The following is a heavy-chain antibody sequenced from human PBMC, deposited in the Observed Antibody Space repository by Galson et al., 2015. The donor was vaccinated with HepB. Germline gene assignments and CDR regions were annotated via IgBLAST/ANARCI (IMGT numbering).Heavy chain of an antibody. CDR2: ISTYNGHT. CDR1: GYTFISYG. J-gene: IGHJ4*02. V-gene: IGHV1-18*01. CDR3: ASVGGTPGPRYCSSTSCYTFDS. D-gene: IGHD2-2*02. Sequence: SVKVSCKASGYTFISYGITWVRQAPGQGLEWLGWISTYNGHTNYAPKLQGRLTMTTDTSTTTAYMDLRSLRSDDTAVYYCASVGGTPGPRYCSSTSCYTFDSWGQGTLVTVSS.